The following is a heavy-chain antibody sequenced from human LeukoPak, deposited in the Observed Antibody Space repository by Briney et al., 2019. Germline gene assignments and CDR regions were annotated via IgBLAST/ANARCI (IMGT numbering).Heavy chain of an antibody. CDR2: INPNSGDT. CDR3: ARHFHPAETTGGYFDL. Sequence: ASVRVSCKASGYTFTGYYMHWVRQAPGQGREWMGWINPNSGDTNYAQIFQGRVTMTRDTSISTAYMELSSLRSDDTAVYYCARHFHPAETTGGYFDLWGRGTLVTVSA. CDR1: GYTFTGYY. J-gene: IGHJ2*01. D-gene: IGHD4-17*01. V-gene: IGHV1-2*02.